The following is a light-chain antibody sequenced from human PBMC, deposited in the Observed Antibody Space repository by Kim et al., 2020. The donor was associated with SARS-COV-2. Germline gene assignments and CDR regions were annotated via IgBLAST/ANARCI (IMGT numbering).Light chain of an antibody. CDR2: WAS. CDR1: QSVLYSSNNKNY. J-gene: IGKJ5*01. CDR3: QQYYRTPLT. Sequence: DIVMTQSPDSLAVSLGERATIHCKSNQSVLYSSNNKNYLAWYQQKPGQPPKLLIYWASTRESGVPDRFSGSGSGTDFTLTISSLQAEDVAVYYCQQYYRTPLTFGQGTRLEIK. V-gene: IGKV4-1*01.